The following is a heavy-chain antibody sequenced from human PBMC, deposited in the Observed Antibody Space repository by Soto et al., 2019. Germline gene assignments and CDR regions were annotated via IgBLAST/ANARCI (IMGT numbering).Heavy chain of an antibody. J-gene: IGHJ4*02. Sequence: SETLSLTCTVSGGFIRSGDYYWSWIRQPPGKGLEWIGYIYYSGSTYYNPSLKSRVTISVDTSKNQFSLKLGSVTAADTAVYYCARARHYDFWSGYYTFENWGQGTLVTVS. CDR1: GGFIRSGDYY. CDR3: ARARHYDFWSGYYTFEN. V-gene: IGHV4-30-4*08. D-gene: IGHD3-3*01. CDR2: IYYSGST.